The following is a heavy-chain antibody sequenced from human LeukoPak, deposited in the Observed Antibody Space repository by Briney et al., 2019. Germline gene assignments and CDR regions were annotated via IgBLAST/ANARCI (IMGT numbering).Heavy chain of an antibody. CDR2: IYTSGST. Sequence: SQTLSLTCTVSGGSISSGSYYWSWIRQPAGKGLEWIVRIYTSGSTNYNPSLKSRVTISVDTSKNQFSLKLSSVTAADTAVYYCARVGGYYYDSSGYRPHPYFDYWGQGTLVTVSS. J-gene: IGHJ4*02. D-gene: IGHD3-22*01. CDR1: GGSISSGSYY. V-gene: IGHV4-61*02. CDR3: ARVGGYYYDSSGYRPHPYFDY.